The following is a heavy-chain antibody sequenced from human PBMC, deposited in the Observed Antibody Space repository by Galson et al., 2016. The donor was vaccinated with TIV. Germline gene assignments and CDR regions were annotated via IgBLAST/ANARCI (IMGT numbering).Heavy chain of an antibody. CDR1: GFSFSDYH. CDR3: IKEGQPGGCED. Sequence: SLRLSCAASGFSFSDYHMHWVRQAPGKGLVWVSRINIDGRSTAYADFVQGRFTLSRDTAKNSLVLQMNSLRLEDTAMYYCIKEGQPGGCEDWGQGTLVTVSS. J-gene: IGHJ4*02. D-gene: IGHD2-8*02. V-gene: IGHV3-74*03. CDR2: INIDGRST.